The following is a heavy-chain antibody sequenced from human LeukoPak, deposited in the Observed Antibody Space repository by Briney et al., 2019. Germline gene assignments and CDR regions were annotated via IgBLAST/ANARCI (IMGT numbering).Heavy chain of an antibody. J-gene: IGHJ4*02. D-gene: IGHD2-15*01. CDR3: TTDVGYCSGGSRYWTDYFDY. Sequence: GGSLRLPCAASGFPFSNACMRWLRQARGEGLEWVGRIKSKTDGGTTEYAAPVKGRFNISRDDSKNTLYLQMNSLKTEDTAVYYCTTDVGYCSGGSRYWTDYFDYWGQGTLVTVSS. CDR2: IKSKTDGGTT. V-gene: IGHV3-15*01. CDR1: GFPFSNAC.